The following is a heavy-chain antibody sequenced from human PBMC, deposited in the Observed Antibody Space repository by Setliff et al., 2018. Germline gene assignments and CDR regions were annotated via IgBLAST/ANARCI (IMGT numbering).Heavy chain of an antibody. D-gene: IGHD5-18*01. CDR2: FDPEDEET. Sequence: ASVKVSCKVYGYRLIEVSMHWVRQAPGKGFEWMGGFDPEDEETIDAQKLQVRVTMTEDTSTDTAYMELSSLRSEDTAVYYCTAMALDTAMITEVLFDFWGQGTLVTVSA. J-gene: IGHJ4*02. CDR1: GYRLIEVS. CDR3: TAMALDTAMITEVLFDF. V-gene: IGHV1-24*01.